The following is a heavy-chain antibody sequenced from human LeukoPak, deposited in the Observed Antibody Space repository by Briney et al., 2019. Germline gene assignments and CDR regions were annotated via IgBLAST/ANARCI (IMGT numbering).Heavy chain of an antibody. CDR3: ARDTNWYPIDY. V-gene: IGHV3-7*03. Sequence: GGSLRLSCAASGFTFSDHWMIWVRQAPGKGLEWVSNIKQDGSEKNYVDSVKGRFTISRDNAKNSLYLQMNSLRAEDTAVYHCARDTNWYPIDYWGQGTLVTVSS. D-gene: IGHD1-1*01. J-gene: IGHJ4*02. CDR2: IKQDGSEK. CDR1: GFTFSDHW.